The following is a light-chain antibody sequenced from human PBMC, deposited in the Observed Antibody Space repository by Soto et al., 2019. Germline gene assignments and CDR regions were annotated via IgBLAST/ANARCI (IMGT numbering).Light chain of an antibody. CDR1: QSISSY. V-gene: IGKV3-11*01. Sequence: EIVLTQSPATLSLSPGDRATLSCRASQSISSYLAWYQQKPDQAPRLLIYDASNRATGIPARFSGSGSGTDFTLTISSLEPEDFAVYYCQQRSTWPFTFGPGTKVDIK. J-gene: IGKJ3*01. CDR2: DAS. CDR3: QQRSTWPFT.